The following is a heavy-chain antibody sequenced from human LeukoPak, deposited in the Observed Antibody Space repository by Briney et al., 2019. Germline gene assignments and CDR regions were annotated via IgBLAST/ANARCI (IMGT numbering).Heavy chain of an antibody. J-gene: IGHJ4*02. V-gene: IGHV3-23*01. Sequence: PGGSLRLSCAASGFTFSSYAMSWVRQAPGKGLEWVSAISGSGGNTYYADSVKGRLTFSRDNSKNTLYLQMNSLRAGDTAVYYYTSSSPNLHVYWGQGTLVTVSS. CDR3: TSSSPNLHVY. CDR1: GFTFSSYA. D-gene: IGHD6-6*01. CDR2: ISGSGGNT.